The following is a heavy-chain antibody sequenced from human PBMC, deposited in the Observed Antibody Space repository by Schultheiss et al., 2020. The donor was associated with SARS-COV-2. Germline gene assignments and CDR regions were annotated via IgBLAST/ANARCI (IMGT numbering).Heavy chain of an antibody. CDR3: AKGAVAGDDAFHL. J-gene: IGHJ3*01. Sequence: GGSLRLSCSASGFTFSDYGMHWVRQAPGKTLEYVSAITYDGGRTYYADSVKGRFIISRDNYKNTLFLQMHILKPEDTAVYYCAKGAVAGDDAFHLWGQGTMVTVSS. D-gene: IGHD6-19*01. CDR1: GFTFSDYG. CDR2: ITYDGGRT. V-gene: IGHV3-64*04.